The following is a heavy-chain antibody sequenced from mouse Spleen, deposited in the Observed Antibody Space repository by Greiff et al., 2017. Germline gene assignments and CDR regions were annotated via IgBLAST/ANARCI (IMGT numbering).Heavy chain of an antibody. CDR3: ARINYSNYGYAMDY. D-gene: IGHD2-5*01. V-gene: IGHV5-17*01. CDR2: ISSGSSTI. CDR1: GFTFSDYG. J-gene: IGHJ4*01. Sequence: EVPLVASGGGLVKPGGSLKLSCAASGFTFSDYGMHWVRQAPEKGLEWVAYISSGSSTIYYADTVKGRFTISRDNAKNTLFLQMTSLRSEDTAMYYCARINYSNYGYAMDYWGQGTSVTVSS.